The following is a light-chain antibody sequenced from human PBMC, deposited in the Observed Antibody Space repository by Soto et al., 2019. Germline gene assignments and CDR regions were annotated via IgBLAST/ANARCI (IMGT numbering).Light chain of an antibody. Sequence: EIVLTQSPGTLSLSPGERATLSCRASQSVSNNYLAWYQQKPGQAPRLLIYGASNRATGIPDRFSGSGSGTEFTITISRQEPEDFAVYYCQQYGSSGTFAQGTKVEIK. J-gene: IGKJ1*01. CDR1: QSVSNNY. V-gene: IGKV3-20*01. CDR2: GAS. CDR3: QQYGSSGT.